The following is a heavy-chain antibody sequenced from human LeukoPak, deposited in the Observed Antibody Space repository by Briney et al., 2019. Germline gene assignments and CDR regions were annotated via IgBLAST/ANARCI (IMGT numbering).Heavy chain of an antibody. Sequence: SETLSLTCTVSGGSISSYYWGWIRQPAGKGLEWIGRIYTSGSTNYNPSLKSRVTISVDKSKNQFSLKLSSVTAADTAVYYCARAHDSSGYFDYWGQGTLVTVSS. CDR2: IYTSGST. D-gene: IGHD3-22*01. V-gene: IGHV4-4*07. J-gene: IGHJ4*02. CDR1: GGSISSYY. CDR3: ARAHDSSGYFDY.